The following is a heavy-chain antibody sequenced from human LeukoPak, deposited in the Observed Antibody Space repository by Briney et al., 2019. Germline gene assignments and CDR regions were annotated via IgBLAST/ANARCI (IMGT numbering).Heavy chain of an antibody. Sequence: GGSLRLSCAASGFTFTNYNMNWVRQAPGKGLEWVSSISSSSSYIYYADSVKGRFTISRDNAKNSLYLQMNSLRAEDTAVYFCARPRTSGSYLNDAFDIWGQGTMVTVSS. V-gene: IGHV3-21*01. CDR3: ARPRTSGSYLNDAFDI. J-gene: IGHJ3*02. CDR2: ISSSSSYI. D-gene: IGHD1-26*01. CDR1: GFTFTNYN.